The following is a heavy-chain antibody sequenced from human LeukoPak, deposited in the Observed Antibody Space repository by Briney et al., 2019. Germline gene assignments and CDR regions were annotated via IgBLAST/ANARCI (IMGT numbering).Heavy chain of an antibody. D-gene: IGHD3-3*01. CDR1: GFTFSSYA. CDR2: ISGSGDNT. CDR3: TTVPDFWILSAY. V-gene: IGHV3-23*01. J-gene: IGHJ4*02. Sequence: GGSLRLSCAASGFTFSSYAMSWVRQVPGKGLEWVSVISGSGDNTYYADSVKGRFTISRDNSKNMLYLQMNSLKTEDTAVYYCTTVPDFWILSAYWGQGTLVTVSS.